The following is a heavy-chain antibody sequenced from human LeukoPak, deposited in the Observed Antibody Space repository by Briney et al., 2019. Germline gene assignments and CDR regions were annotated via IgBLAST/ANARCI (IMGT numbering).Heavy chain of an antibody. CDR2: IKSKRDGETT. CDR1: GFNFQYAW. J-gene: IGHJ4*02. CDR3: TSLVGSPTY. V-gene: IGHV3-15*01. Sequence: GGSLRLSCAGSGFNFQYAWMTWVRQAPGKGLEWVGRIKSKRDGETTDYAALVKSRFSISRDDSKNTVYLQMNSLCTEDTAVYYCTSLVGSPTYWGQGTLVAVSS. D-gene: IGHD4-23*01.